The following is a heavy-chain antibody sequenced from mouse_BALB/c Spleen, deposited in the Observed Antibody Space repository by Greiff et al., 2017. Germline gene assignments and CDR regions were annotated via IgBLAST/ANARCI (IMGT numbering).Heavy chain of an antibody. J-gene: IGHJ4*01. D-gene: IGHD1-2*01. CDR2: ISSGGSYT. V-gene: IGHV5-9-4*01. Sequence: EVKLQESGGGLVKPGGSLKLSCAASGFTFSSYAMSWVRQSPEKRLEWVAEISSGGSYTYYPDTVTGRFTISRDNAKNTLYLEMSSLRSEDTAMYYCARILRLRAYAMDYWGQGTSVTVSS. CDR1: GFTFSSYA. CDR3: ARILRLRAYAMDY.